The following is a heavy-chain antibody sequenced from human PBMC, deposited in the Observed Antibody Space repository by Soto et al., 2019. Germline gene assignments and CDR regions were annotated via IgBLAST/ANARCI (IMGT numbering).Heavy chain of an antibody. D-gene: IGHD2-15*01. V-gene: IGHV3-21*02. CDR1: GFSFSTYS. CDR2: ISSGSSYI. Sequence: EVQLVESGGGLVKPGGSLRLSCAASGFSFSTYSMNWVRQAPGKGLEWVSSISSGSSYIYYAESVKGRFTISRDNTKKSLFLQKNSLRDEDTAIYYCAGEEGYWGRMDVWGQGTTVTVSS. CDR3: AGEEGYWGRMDV. J-gene: IGHJ6*02.